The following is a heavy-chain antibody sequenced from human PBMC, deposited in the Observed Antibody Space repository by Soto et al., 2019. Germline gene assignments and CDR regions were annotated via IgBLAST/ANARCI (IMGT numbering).Heavy chain of an antibody. CDR1: GYTFTSYG. J-gene: IGHJ5*02. CDR2: ISAYNGNT. CDR3: ARVIQLWSLSALDP. V-gene: IGHV1-18*01. D-gene: IGHD5-18*01. Sequence: ATVKVSCKASGYTFTSYGISWVRQAPGQGLEWMGWISAYNGNTNYAQKLQGRVTMTTDTSTSTAYMELRSLRPDDTAVYYCARVIQLWSLSALDPWGQGTLVTVSS.